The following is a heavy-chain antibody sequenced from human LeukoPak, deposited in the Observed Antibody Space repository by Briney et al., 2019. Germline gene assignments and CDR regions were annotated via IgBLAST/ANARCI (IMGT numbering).Heavy chain of an antibody. CDR2: IYHSGST. V-gene: IGHV4-4*02. CDR3: ATYGDYALFDY. Sequence: SETLSLTCAVSGGSISSSNWWSWVRQPPGKGLEWIGEIYHSGSTNYNPSLKSRVTISVDKSKNQFSLKLSSVTAADTTVYYCATYGDYALFDYWGQGTLVTVSS. J-gene: IGHJ4*02. D-gene: IGHD4-17*01. CDR1: GGSISSSNW.